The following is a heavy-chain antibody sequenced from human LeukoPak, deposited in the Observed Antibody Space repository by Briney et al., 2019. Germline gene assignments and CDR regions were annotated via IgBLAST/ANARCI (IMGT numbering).Heavy chain of an antibody. J-gene: IGHJ4*02. CDR3: ARDGEVTYYDILTGYSSPHYFDY. CDR1: GFTFSSYA. D-gene: IGHD3-9*01. CDR2: ISGSGGST. Sequence: GGSLRLSCAASGFTFSSYAMSWVRQAPGKGLEWVSAISGSGGSTYYADSVKGRFTISRDNSKNTLYLQMNSLRAEDTAVYYCARDGEVTYYDILTGYSSPHYFDYWGQGTLVTVSS. V-gene: IGHV3-23*01.